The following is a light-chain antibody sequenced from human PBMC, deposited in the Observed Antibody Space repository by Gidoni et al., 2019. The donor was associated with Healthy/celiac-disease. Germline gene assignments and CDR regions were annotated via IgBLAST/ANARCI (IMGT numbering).Light chain of an antibody. CDR3: QQYGSSPRT. J-gene: IGKJ1*01. Sequence: EIVLTQSPGTLSLSPGERATLSCRASQIVSSRYLAWYQQKPGQAPRLLIYGASSRATGIPDGFSGSGSGTDFTLTISRLEPEDFAVYYCQQYGSSPRTFGQGTKVEIK. CDR2: GAS. V-gene: IGKV3-20*01. CDR1: QIVSSRY.